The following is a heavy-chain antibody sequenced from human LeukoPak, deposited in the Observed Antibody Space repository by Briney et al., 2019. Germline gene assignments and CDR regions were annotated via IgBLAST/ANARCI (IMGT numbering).Heavy chain of an antibody. CDR2: INHSGST. V-gene: IGHV4-34*01. CDR3: RAARPEDYYRYMDV. CDR1: GASFSDYY. J-gene: IGHJ6*03. D-gene: IGHD6-6*01. Sequence: SETLSLTCAVYGASFSDYYLSWIRQSPGKGLEWIGRINHSGSTNYNPSLKSRVTISIDMSNNQFSLTLSSVTAADTALYYCRAARPEDYYRYMDVWGKGTTVTVSS.